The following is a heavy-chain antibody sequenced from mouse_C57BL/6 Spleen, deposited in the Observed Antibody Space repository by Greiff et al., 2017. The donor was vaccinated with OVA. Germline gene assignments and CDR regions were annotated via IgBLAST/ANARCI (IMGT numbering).Heavy chain of an antibody. CDR3: ARGVLRSSAWFAY. CDR2: ISSGSSTI. CDR1: GFTFSDYG. J-gene: IGHJ3*01. Sequence: EVKLMESGGGLVKPGGSLKLSCAASGFTFSDYGMHWVRQAPEKGLEWVAYISSGSSTIYYADTVKGRFTISSDNAKNTLFLQMTSLRSEDTAVDYCARGVLRSSAWFAYWGQGTLVTVSA. V-gene: IGHV5-17*01. D-gene: IGHD1-1*01.